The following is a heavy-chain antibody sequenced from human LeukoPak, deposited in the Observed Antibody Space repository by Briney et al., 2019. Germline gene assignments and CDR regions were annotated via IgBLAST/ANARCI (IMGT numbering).Heavy chain of an antibody. D-gene: IGHD3-16*02. Sequence: GGPLRLSCAASEFTFSSYAMSWVRQAPGKGLEWVSAISGSGDSTYYADSVKGRFTISRDNSKNTLSLQMNSLRAEDTAIYYCVKVPPRPTITFGGVIDPSDYWGQGTLVTVSS. CDR2: ISGSGDST. J-gene: IGHJ4*02. CDR3: VKVPPRPTITFGGVIDPSDY. CDR1: EFTFSSYA. V-gene: IGHV3-23*01.